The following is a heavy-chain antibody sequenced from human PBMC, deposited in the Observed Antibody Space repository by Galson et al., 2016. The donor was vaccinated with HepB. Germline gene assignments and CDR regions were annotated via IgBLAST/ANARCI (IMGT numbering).Heavy chain of an antibody. CDR1: GFSLSPSGVG. V-gene: IGHV2-5*02. D-gene: IGHD3-10*01. CDR3: ARWFGQYYFDF. J-gene: IGHJ4*02. CDR2: IYWDDDK. Sequence: PALVKPTQTLTLTCTLSGFSLSPSGVGVAWIRQPPGKALEWLALIYWDDDKRYSPSLKSRLTITNDTSKNQVVLTMTNMDHVDTGTYYCARWFGQYYFDFWGQGTLVTVSS.